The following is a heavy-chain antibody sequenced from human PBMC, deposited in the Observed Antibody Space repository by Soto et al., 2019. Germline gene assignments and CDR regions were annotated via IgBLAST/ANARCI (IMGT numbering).Heavy chain of an antibody. V-gene: IGHV4-61*01. Sequence: SETLSLTCSVSGGSVSSGSYYWSGSRQPPGKGLEWIGYIYYSGSTNYNPSLKSRVTISLDTSKNQFSLEMRSVTAADTAVYYCAREKGYCSSTSCYTRFNWFDPWGQGTLVTVSS. CDR3: AREKGYCSSTSCYTRFNWFDP. D-gene: IGHD2-2*02. CDR1: GGSVSSGSYY. CDR2: IYYSGST. J-gene: IGHJ5*02.